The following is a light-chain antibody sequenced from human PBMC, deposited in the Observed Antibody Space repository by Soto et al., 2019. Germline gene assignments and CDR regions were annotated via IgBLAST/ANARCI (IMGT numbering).Light chain of an antibody. Sequence: QSVLIQPPSVSGSPGQSVTISCTGTSSDIGGYFYVSWYQQHPGSAPKLILYEVSNRPSGVSNRFSGSKSGNTASLTISGLQAEDEADYYCSSYTDSSTLVFGTGTKVTVL. CDR2: EVS. V-gene: IGLV2-14*01. CDR1: SSDIGGYFY. CDR3: SSYTDSSTLV. J-gene: IGLJ1*01.